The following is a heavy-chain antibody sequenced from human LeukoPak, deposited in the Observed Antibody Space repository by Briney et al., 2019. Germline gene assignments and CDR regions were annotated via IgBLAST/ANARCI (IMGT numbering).Heavy chain of an antibody. J-gene: IGHJ4*02. CDR3: AKDFDYGDYFDY. V-gene: IGHV3-30*18. CDR2: ISYDGSNK. D-gene: IGHD4-17*01. CDR1: GFTFSSYG. Sequence: GGSLRLSCAASGFTFSSYGMHWVRQAPGKGLEWVAVISYDGSNKYYADSVKGRFTISRDNSKNTLYLQMNSQRAEDTAVYYCAKDFDYGDYFDYWGQGTLVTVSS.